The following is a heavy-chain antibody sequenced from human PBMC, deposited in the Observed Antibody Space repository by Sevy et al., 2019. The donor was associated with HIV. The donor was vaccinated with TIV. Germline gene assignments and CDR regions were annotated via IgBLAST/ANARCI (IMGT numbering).Heavy chain of an antibody. CDR1: GFTVSINY. Sequence: GGSLRLSCSASGFTVSINYMTWVRQAPGKGLEWVSVIYSDGTTHHGDSVKGRFTISRDNSENTLYLQMNILRVEDTAVYYCARGKGGYGYRLNYWGQGTLVTVSS. D-gene: IGHD5-18*01. CDR3: ARGKGGYGYRLNY. V-gene: IGHV3-66*01. CDR2: IYSDGTT. J-gene: IGHJ4*02.